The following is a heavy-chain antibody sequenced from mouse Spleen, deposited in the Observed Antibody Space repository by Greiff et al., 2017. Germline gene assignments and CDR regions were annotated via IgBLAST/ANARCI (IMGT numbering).Heavy chain of an antibody. D-gene: IGHD2-4*01. Sequence: VKLMESGPGLVAPSQSLSITCTVSGFSLTNYAVHWVRQSPGKGLEWLGVIWSDGSTDYNAAFISRLSISKDNSKSQVFFKMNSLQADDTAIYYCARGFYDYDAGFAYWGQGTLVTVSA. CDR2: IWSDGST. CDR1: GFSLTNYA. V-gene: IGHV2-4-1*01. J-gene: IGHJ3*01. CDR3: ARGFYDYDAGFAY.